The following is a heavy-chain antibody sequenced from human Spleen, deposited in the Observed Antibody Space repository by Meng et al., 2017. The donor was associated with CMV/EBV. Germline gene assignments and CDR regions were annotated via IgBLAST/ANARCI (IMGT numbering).Heavy chain of an antibody. CDR1: GYNFNNFD. CDR2: MNPDSGDT. D-gene: IGHD6-6*01. Sequence: ASVKVSCKASGYNFNNFDINWVRQAGGQGLEWVGWMNPDSGDTGYPQKFQGRVTMTRNTSISTAYMELSSLRSEDTAVYYCARGGGYSSSPFDYWGQGTLVTVSS. V-gene: IGHV1-8*01. CDR3: ARGGGYSSSPFDY. J-gene: IGHJ4*02.